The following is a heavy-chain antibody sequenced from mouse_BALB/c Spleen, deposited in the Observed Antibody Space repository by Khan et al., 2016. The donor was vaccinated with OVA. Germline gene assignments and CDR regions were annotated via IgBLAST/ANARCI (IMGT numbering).Heavy chain of an antibody. CDR2: IDPFSGGA. Sequence: VQLLQPGPELMKPGASVKISCKASGYSFTSYYIHWVLQSPGKSLEWIGYIDPFSGGATYNQKFKGKATLTVDKSSSTAYIHLSNLTSEDSAVNYCTSHGYVAWFTYWGQGTLVTVSA. D-gene: IGHD2-2*01. J-gene: IGHJ3*01. CDR1: GYSFTSYY. V-gene: IGHV1S135*01. CDR3: TSHGYVAWFTY.